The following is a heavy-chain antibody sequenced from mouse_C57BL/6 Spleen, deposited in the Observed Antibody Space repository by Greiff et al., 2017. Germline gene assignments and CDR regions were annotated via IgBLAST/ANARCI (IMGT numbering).Heavy chain of an antibody. V-gene: IGHV5-17*01. CDR2: ISSGSSTI. CDR1: GFTFSDYG. Sequence: EVMLVESGGGLVKPGGSLKLSCAASGFTFSDYGMHWVRQAPEKGLEWVAYISSGSSTIYYADTVKGRFTISRDNAKNTLFLQRTSLRSEDTAMYYGARGRPSSYYFDYGGQGTTLTVSS. J-gene: IGHJ2*01. CDR3: ARGRPSSYYFDY.